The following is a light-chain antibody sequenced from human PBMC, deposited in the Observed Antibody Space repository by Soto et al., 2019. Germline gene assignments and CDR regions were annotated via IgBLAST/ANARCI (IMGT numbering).Light chain of an antibody. CDR2: STS. CDR1: TGAVTSGYY. J-gene: IGLJ7*02. V-gene: IGLV7-43*01. CDR3: LLSNGGAPV. Sequence: QAVVTQEPSLTVSPGGTVTLTCASSTGAVTSGYYPNWFQQKPGQAPRALIYSTSNKQSWTPARFSGSLLGGKAALTLSGVQPEDEAEYSCLLSNGGAPVFGGGTQLTA.